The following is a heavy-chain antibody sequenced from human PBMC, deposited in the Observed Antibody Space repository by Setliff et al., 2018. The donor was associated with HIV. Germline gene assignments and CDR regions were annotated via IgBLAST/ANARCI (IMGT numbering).Heavy chain of an antibody. Sequence: GASVKVSCKASGGTFSSYAISWVRQAPGQGLEWMGWISAYSGDTNYAQKFQGRLTMTTDTSTSTAYMELRSLRSDDTAMYYCARPGGSYGDYGWYLRFWGQGTLVTVSS. CDR1: GGTFSSYA. D-gene: IGHD4-17*01. CDR3: ARPGGSYGDYGWYLRF. CDR2: ISAYSGDT. J-gene: IGHJ4*02. V-gene: IGHV1-18*01.